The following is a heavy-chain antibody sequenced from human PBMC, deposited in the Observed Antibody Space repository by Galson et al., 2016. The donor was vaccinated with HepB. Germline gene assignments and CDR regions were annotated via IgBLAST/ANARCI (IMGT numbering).Heavy chain of an antibody. CDR3: AKDREDNTDAFDI. Sequence: SLRLSCAASGFIFSTYGMHWVRQAPGKGLEWVAVVSYDGTNKYYADSVKGRFTISRDNSKNTLYLQMNSLRAEETAVYNCAKDREDNTDAFDIWGQGTMVTVSS. J-gene: IGHJ3*02. CDR1: GFIFSTYG. CDR2: VSYDGTNK. V-gene: IGHV3-30*18. D-gene: IGHD1-26*01.